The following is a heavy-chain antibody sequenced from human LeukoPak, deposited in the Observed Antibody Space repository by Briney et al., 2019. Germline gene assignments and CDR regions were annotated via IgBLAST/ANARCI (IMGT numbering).Heavy chain of an antibody. V-gene: IGHV3-74*01. D-gene: IGHD1-14*01. CDR1: GFTFSSYW. Sequence: GGSLRLSCAASGFTFSSYWMLWVRQAPGKGLVWVSRINSDGSSTSYADSVKGRFTISRDNAKNTLYLQMNSLRAEDTAVYYCARDPDDDAFDIWGQGTMVTVSS. CDR2: INSDGSST. J-gene: IGHJ3*02. CDR3: ARDPDDDAFDI.